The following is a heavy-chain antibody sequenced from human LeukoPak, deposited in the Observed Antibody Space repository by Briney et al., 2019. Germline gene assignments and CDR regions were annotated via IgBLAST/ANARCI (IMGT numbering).Heavy chain of an antibody. Sequence: SVKVSYKASGGTFSSYAISWVRQAPGQGLEWMGRIIPILGIANYAQKFQGRVTITADKSTSTAYMELSSLRSEDTAVYYCARDRYCGGDCYSDAFDIWGQGTMVTVSS. CDR3: ARDRYCGGDCYSDAFDI. CDR2: IIPILGIA. CDR1: GGTFSSYA. V-gene: IGHV1-69*04. J-gene: IGHJ3*02. D-gene: IGHD2-21*02.